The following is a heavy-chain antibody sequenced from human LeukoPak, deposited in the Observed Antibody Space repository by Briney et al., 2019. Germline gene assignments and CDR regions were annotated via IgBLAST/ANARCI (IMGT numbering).Heavy chain of an antibody. CDR3: ARGTLGYCSSTSCLTFDY. CDR1: GFTFSSYA. J-gene: IGHJ4*02. CDR2: ISYDGSNK. D-gene: IGHD2-2*01. Sequence: GGSLRLSCAASGFTFSSYAMHWVRQAPGKGLEWVAVISYDGSNKYYADSVKGRFTISRDSSKNTLYLQMNSLRAEDTAVYYCARGTLGYCSSTSCLTFDYWGQGTLVTVSS. V-gene: IGHV3-30-3*01.